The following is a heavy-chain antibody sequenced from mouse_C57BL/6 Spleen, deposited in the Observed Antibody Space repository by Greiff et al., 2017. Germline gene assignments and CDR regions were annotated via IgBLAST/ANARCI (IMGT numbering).Heavy chain of an antibody. CDR1: GYTFTDYE. D-gene: IGHD2-3*01. CDR3: TRADGSDAMDY. Sequence: QVQLQQSGAELVRPGASVTLSCKASGYTFTDYEMHWVKQTPVHGLEWIGAIDPETGGTAYNQKFKGKAILTADKSSSTAYMELRSLTSEDSAVYYCTRADGSDAMDYWGQGTSVTVSS. J-gene: IGHJ4*01. CDR2: IDPETGGT. V-gene: IGHV1-15*01.